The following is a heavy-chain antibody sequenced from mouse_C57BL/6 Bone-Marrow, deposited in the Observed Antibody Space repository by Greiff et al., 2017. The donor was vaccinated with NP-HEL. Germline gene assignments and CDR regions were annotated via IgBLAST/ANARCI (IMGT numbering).Heavy chain of an antibody. CDR2: ILPGSGST. CDR3: ANSPYYYGSSSFYAMDY. J-gene: IGHJ4*01. CDR1: GYTFTGYW. D-gene: IGHD1-1*01. Sequence: QVQLKQSGAELMKPGASVKLSCKATGYTFTGYWIEWVKQRPGHGLEWIGEILPGSGSTNYNEKFKGKATFTADTSSNTAYMQLSSLTTEDSAIYYCANSPYYYGSSSFYAMDYWGQGTSVTVSS. V-gene: IGHV1-9*01.